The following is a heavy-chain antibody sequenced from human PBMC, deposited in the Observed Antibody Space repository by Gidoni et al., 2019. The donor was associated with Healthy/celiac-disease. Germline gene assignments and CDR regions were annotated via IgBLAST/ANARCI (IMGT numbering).Heavy chain of an antibody. J-gene: IGHJ6*02. CDR1: GFTFSSYA. V-gene: IGHV3-23*01. CDR2: SSGSGGSK. CDR3: ASGRIAADPFELWYYGMDV. D-gene: IGHD6-13*01. Sequence: EVQLLESGGGLVQPGGSLRLSCAASGFTFSSYAMSWVRQAPGKGLEWVSASSGSGGSKYYEDSVKGRFTISRDNSKNTLYLQMNSLRAEDTAVYYCASGRIAADPFELWYYGMDVWGQGTTVTVSS.